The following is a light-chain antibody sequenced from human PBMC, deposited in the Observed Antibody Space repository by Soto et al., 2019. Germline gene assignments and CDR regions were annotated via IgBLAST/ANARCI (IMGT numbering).Light chain of an antibody. CDR1: QSISSH. V-gene: IGKV3-15*01. CDR2: GAS. CDR3: QQYHYWWA. Sequence: EKVMTQSPATPSFSPRERDPPSSRASQSISSHLAWYRQKPGQAPRLLIHGASTRATGIPARFSGSGSGTEFTLVISSLQSEDFAVYYCQQYHYWWAFGQGTKV. J-gene: IGKJ1*01.